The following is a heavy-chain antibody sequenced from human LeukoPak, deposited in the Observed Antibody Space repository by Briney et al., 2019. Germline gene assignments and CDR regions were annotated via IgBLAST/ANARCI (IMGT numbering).Heavy chain of an antibody. D-gene: IGHD3-22*01. J-gene: IGHJ3*02. CDR2: IYYSGST. CDR1: GDSISSGGYY. V-gene: IGHV4-61*08. CDR3: ARESGYYYDSSGPGAFDI. Sequence: SETLSLTCTVSGDSISSGGYYWSWIRQRPGEGLEWIGYIYYSGSTNYNPSLKSRVTISVDTSKNQFSLKLSSVTAADTAVYYCARESGYYYDSSGPGAFDIWGQGTMVTVSS.